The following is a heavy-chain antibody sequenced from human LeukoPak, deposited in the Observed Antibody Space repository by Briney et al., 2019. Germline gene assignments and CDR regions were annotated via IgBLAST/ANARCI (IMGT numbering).Heavy chain of an antibody. CDR1: GYTFTDYY. CDR2: INPNIGDT. Sequence: SVKVSCKASGYTFTDYYMHWVRQAPGQGLEWMGWINPNIGDTNYAQKFQGRVTMTRDTSISTAYMELSRLRSDDTAVYYCARGEGSSYNFDYWGQGTLVTVSS. CDR3: ARGEGSSYNFDY. J-gene: IGHJ4*02. D-gene: IGHD1-26*01. V-gene: IGHV1-2*02.